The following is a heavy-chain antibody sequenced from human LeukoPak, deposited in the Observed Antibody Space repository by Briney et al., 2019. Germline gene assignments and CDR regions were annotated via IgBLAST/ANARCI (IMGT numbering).Heavy chain of an antibody. D-gene: IGHD1-26*01. J-gene: IGHJ6*03. V-gene: IGHV4-39*07. CDR3: ARTGGSFYFYYYMDV. CDR1: GGSISSSSYY. Sequence: PSETLSLTCTVSGGSISSSSYYWGWTRQPPGKGLEWIGSIHYTGSTYHNPSLKSRVTISVDTSKNKFSLKLSSVAAADTALYYCARTGGSFYFYYYMDVWGKGTTVTVSS. CDR2: IHYTGST.